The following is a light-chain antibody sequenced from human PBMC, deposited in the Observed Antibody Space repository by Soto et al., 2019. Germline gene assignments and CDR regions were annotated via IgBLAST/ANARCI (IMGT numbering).Light chain of an antibody. J-gene: IGKJ1*01. Sequence: EVVLTQSPGTLSLSPGERATLSCRASQSVSNNYLAWYQQKPGQAPRLLIYGASNRATGIPDRFSGSGSGTDFALTISRLEPEDFAVYYCQQYGSSGTFGQGTNEDIK. CDR2: GAS. CDR1: QSVSNNY. CDR3: QQYGSSGT. V-gene: IGKV3-20*01.